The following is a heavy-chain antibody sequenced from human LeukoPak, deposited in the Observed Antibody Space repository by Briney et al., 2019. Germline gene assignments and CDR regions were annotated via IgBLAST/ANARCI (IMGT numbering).Heavy chain of an antibody. CDR2: INSDGSST. CDR1: GFTFSSYW. Sequence: GGSLRLSCAASGFTFSSYWMHWVRQAPGKGLVWVSRINSDGSSTSYADSVKGRFTISRDNAKNTLYLQMNSLRAEDTAVYYCAREHGFWSGYFAYWGQGTLVTVSS. CDR3: AREHGFWSGYFAY. D-gene: IGHD3-3*01. J-gene: IGHJ4*02. V-gene: IGHV3-74*01.